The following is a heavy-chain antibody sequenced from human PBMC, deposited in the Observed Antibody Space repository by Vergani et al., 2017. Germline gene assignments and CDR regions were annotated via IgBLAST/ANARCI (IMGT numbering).Heavy chain of an antibody. CDR1: GFTFDDYT. D-gene: IGHD3-22*01. Sequence: EVQLVESGGVVVQHGGSLRLSCAASGFTFDDYTMHWVRQAPGKGLEWVSYISSSGSTIYYADSVKGRFTISRDNAKNSLYLQMNSLRAEDTAVYYCARRHISNYYDSSGYYYMGYYYGMDVWGQGTTVTVSS. J-gene: IGHJ6*02. CDR2: ISSSGSTI. CDR3: ARRHISNYYDSSGYYYMGYYYGMDV. V-gene: IGHV3-48*04.